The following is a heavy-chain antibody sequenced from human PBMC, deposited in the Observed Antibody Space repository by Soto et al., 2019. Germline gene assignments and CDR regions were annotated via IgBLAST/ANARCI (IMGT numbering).Heavy chain of an antibody. CDR2: ISYDGNNK. V-gene: IGHV3-30*18. CDR3: GNEHVRGVRDVITYFSGMEV. J-gene: IGHJ6*02. Sequence: QVQLVESGGGVVQPGRSLRLSCAASGFTFSSYGMHWVRQAPGKGLEWVTVISYDGNNKYYADSVKGQFTISRDNSKETLYLQMNGVKSEDRDVYYCGNEHVRGVRDVITYFSGMEVWGQGTTFNVS. CDR1: GFTFSSYG. D-gene: IGHD3-10*01.